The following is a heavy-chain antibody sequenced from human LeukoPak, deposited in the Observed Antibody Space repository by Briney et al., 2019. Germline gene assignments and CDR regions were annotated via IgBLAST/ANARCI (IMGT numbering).Heavy chain of an antibody. CDR2: ISYDGSNK. J-gene: IGHJ4*02. CDR3: ARAPPNNYDSSGYYSPNDY. Sequence: GGSPRLSCAASGFTFSSYAMPWVRQAPGKGLEWVAVISYDGSNKYYADSVKGRFTISRDNAKNSLYLQMNSLRDEDTAVYYCARAPPNNYDSSGYYSPNDYWGQGTLVTVSS. D-gene: IGHD3-22*01. V-gene: IGHV3-30-3*01. CDR1: GFTFSSYA.